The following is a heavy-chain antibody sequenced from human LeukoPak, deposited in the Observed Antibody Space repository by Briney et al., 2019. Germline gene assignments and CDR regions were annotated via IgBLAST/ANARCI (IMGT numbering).Heavy chain of an antibody. V-gene: IGHV3-7*01. CDR2: IKQDGSEK. Sequence: GGSLRLSCAASGLTFSSYWMSWVRQAPGKGLEWVANIKQDGSEKYYVDSVKGRFTISRDNAKNSLYLQMNSLRAEDTAVYYCARAQDIVVVDDYYDSSGYYYNDYWGQGTLVTVSS. CDR1: GLTFSSYW. J-gene: IGHJ4*02. D-gene: IGHD3-22*01. CDR3: ARAQDIVVVDDYYDSSGYYYNDY.